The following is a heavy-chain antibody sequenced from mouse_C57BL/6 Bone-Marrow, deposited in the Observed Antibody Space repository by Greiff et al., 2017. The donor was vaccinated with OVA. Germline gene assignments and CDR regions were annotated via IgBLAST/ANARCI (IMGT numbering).Heavy chain of an antibody. CDR3: ARVTTVVARGYAMDY. V-gene: IGHV1-18*01. CDR1: GYTFTDYN. D-gene: IGHD1-1*01. Sequence: DVKLQESGPELVKPGASVKIPCKASGYTFTDYNMDWVKQSHGKSLEWIGDINPNNGGTIYNQKFKGKATLTVDKSSSTAYMELRSLTSEDTAVYYCARVTTVVARGYAMDYWGQGTSVTVSS. J-gene: IGHJ4*01. CDR2: INPNNGGT.